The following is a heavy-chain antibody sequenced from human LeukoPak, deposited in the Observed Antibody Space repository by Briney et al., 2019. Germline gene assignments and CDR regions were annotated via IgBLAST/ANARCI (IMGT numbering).Heavy chain of an antibody. V-gene: IGHV3-15*01. D-gene: IGHD1-26*01. CDR3: TTRAYYSGSDD. J-gene: IGHJ4*02. Sequence: PGGSLRPSCAASGFTFSNAWMSWVRQAPGKGLEWVGRIKSKTDGGTTDYAAPVKGRFTISRDDSKNTLYLQMNSLKTEDTAVYYCTTRAYYSGSDDWGQGTLVTVSS. CDR2: IKSKTDGGTT. CDR1: GFTFSNAW.